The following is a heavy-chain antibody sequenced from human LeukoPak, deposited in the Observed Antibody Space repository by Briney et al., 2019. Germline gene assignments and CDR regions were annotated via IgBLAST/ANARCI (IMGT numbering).Heavy chain of an antibody. J-gene: IGHJ4*02. D-gene: IGHD4/OR15-4a*01. CDR3: AKARRFMVVTLRD. CDR1: GFTFSSYW. CDR2: IKQDGTEK. V-gene: IGHV3-7*03. Sequence: PGGSLRLSCVASGFTFSSYWMSWVRQAPGKGLEWVANIKQDGTEKYYVDSVKGRFTISRDNAKNSLYLQMNSLRAEDTAVYYCAKARRFMVVTLRDWGQGTLVTVSS.